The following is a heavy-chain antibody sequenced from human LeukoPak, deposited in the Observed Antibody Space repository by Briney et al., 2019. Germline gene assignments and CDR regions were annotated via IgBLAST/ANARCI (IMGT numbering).Heavy chain of an antibody. D-gene: IGHD3-10*01. J-gene: IGHJ4*02. CDR3: ARGLWKTYYGSGRGYCFDY. V-gene: IGHV4-34*01. CDR2: INHSGST. CDR1: GGSISSYY. Sequence: SSETLSLTCTVSGGSISSYYWSWIRQPPGKGLEWIGEINHSGSTNYNPSLKSRVTTSVDTSKNQFSLKLSSVTAADTAVYYCARGLWKTYYGSGRGYCFDYWGQGTLVTVSS.